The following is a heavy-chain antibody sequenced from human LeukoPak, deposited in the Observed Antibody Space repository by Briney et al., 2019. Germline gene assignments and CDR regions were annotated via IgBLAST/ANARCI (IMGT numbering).Heavy chain of an antibody. CDR1: GGSISSYY. Sequence: SETLSLTCTVSGGSISSYYWNWIRQPPGKGLEWIGYTYYSGSTNYNPSLESRLTISVDTSKTQFSLKLNSVTAADTAVYYCARSLYSYYYFDYWGRGALVTVSS. D-gene: IGHD5-18*01. J-gene: IGHJ4*02. CDR3: ARSLYSYYYFDY. CDR2: TYYSGST. V-gene: IGHV4-59*08.